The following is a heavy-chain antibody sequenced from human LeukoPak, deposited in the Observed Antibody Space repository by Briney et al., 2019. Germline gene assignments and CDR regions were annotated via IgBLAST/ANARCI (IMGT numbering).Heavy chain of an antibody. CDR2: IWYDGSNK. Sequence: GGSLRLSCAASGFTFSSYGMHWVRQAPGKGLEWVAVIWYDGSNKYYADSVKGRFTISRDNCKNTLYLQMNSLRAEDTAVYYCARSNDAFDIWGQGTMVTVSS. J-gene: IGHJ3*02. CDR3: ARSNDAFDI. CDR1: GFTFSSYG. V-gene: IGHV3-33*01.